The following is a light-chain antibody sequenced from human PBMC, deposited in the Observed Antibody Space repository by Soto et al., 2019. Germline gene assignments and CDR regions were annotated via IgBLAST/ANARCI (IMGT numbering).Light chain of an antibody. V-gene: IGKV1-5*03. CDR2: KAS. CDR3: QQYNSLWT. CDR1: QSISSW. J-gene: IGKJ1*01. Sequence: DIQMTQSPSTLSASVGDRVTITCRASQSISSWLAWYQQKPGKAPKLLIYKASSFESGVPSRFSGSGSGTEFTLTISSLQPDDFATYSCQQYNSLWTFGQGTKVEIK.